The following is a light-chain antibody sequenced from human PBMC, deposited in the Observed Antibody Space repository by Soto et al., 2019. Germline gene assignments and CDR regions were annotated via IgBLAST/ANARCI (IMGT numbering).Light chain of an antibody. CDR3: QQYNSYPLT. J-gene: IGKJ5*01. CDR1: QSISNL. CDR2: KAS. V-gene: IGKV1-5*03. Sequence: DIQMTQSPSTLSASVGDRVTITCRASQSISNLLAWYQQKPGRAPTLLIYKASTLESGVPSRFSGSGSGTEFPLTISSLQPDDFATYYCQQYNSYPLTFGQGTRLDI.